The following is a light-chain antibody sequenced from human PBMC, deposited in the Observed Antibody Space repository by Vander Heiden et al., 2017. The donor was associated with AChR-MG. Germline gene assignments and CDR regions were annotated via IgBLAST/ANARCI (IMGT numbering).Light chain of an antibody. V-gene: IGKV1-12*01. J-gene: IGKJ2*01. CDR2: SAS. CDR1: QDISRW. CDR3: QQLDRFPYT. Sequence: DIQMTQSPSSVSASVGDRVTITCRASQDISRWLAWLQQKPGKAPKLLISSASSLESGVPSRFSGSGSGTEYTLTINSLQPEDFATYFCQQLDRFPYTFGQGTNLDIK.